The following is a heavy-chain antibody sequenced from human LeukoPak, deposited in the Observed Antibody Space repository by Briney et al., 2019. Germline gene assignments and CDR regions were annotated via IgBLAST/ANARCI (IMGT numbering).Heavy chain of an antibody. D-gene: IGHD3-16*02. CDR3: ARVTYDYVWGSYRREVYYFDY. CDR1: GYTFTGYY. J-gene: IGHJ4*02. Sequence: ASVKVSCKASGYTFTGYYMHWVRQAPGQGLEWMGWINPNSGGTNYAQKFQGRVTMTRDTSISTAYMELSRLRSDDTAVYYGARVTYDYVWGSYRREVYYFDYWGQGTLVTVSS. CDR2: INPNSGGT. V-gene: IGHV1-2*02.